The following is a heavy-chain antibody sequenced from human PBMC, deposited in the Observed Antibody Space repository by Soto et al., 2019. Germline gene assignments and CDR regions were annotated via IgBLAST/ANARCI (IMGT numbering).Heavy chain of an antibody. CDR2: LRDTTDTYAT. CDR3: TTLPQNPVYFDP. J-gene: IGHJ5*02. CDR1: GFTFAGSS. V-gene: IGHV3-73*01. Sequence: GVSLRLSCAASGFTFAGSSIHWVRQASWKGLERVGSLRDTTDTYATAVRARFTISRLDSKNTAYLHMNSLKTEDTAAYYCTTLPQNPVYFDPWGLTILVT.